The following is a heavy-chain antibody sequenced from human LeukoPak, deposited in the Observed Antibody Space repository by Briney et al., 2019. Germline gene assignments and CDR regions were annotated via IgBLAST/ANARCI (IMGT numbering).Heavy chain of an antibody. Sequence: GASVKVSCKASGYTFTSYGISWVRQAPGQGLEWMGVINPNGGGTAYAQKFQGRVTMTRDTSTSTVYMELSSPKFEDTAMFYCARDPSGSWQWFDYWGQGSLVTVSS. CDR3: ARDPSGSWQWFDY. D-gene: IGHD1-26*01. CDR1: GYTFTSYG. J-gene: IGHJ4*02. CDR2: INPNGGGT. V-gene: IGHV1-46*01.